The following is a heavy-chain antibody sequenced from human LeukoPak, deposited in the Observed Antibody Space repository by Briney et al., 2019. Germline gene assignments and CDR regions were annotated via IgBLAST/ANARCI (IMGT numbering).Heavy chain of an antibody. CDR1: GYSFTSYW. D-gene: IGHD1-1*01. CDR2: IYPGDSDT. J-gene: IGHJ3*02. Sequence: GASVKVSCKASGYSFTSYWIGWVRQMPGKGLEWTGIIYPGDSDTRYSPSFQGQVTISADKSISTAYLQWSSLKASDTAMYYCARSRTTGTPDAFDIWGQGTMVTVSS. CDR3: ARSRTTGTPDAFDI. V-gene: IGHV5-51*01.